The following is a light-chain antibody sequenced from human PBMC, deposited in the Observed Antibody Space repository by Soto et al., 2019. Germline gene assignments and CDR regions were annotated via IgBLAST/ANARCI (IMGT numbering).Light chain of an antibody. V-gene: IGKV3-15*01. CDR3: QQYNNWPIT. J-gene: IGKJ5*01. CDR1: QSVSSN. Sequence: EILMTQSPATLSVSPGERATLSCRARQSVSSNLAWYQQKPGQAPRLLIYGASTRATGIPARFSGSGSGTKFTLSISSLPSEDFEVYYCQQYNNWPITFGQGTRLEIK. CDR2: GAS.